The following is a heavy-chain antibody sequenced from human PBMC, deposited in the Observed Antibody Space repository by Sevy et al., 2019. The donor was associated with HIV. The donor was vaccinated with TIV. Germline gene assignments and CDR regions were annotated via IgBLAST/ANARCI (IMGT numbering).Heavy chain of an antibody. V-gene: IGHV4-34*01. CDR1: GGSFSGYY. D-gene: IGHD2-2*01. Sequence: SETLSLTCAVYGGSFSGYYWSWIRQPPGKGLEWIGEINHSGSSNYDPSLKRRVTISVDTSKNQFSLKLSSVTAADTAVYYCARYLCSSTSCYRYYYYGMDVWGQGTTVTVSS. J-gene: IGHJ6*02. CDR3: ARYLCSSTSCYRYYYYGMDV. CDR2: INHSGSS.